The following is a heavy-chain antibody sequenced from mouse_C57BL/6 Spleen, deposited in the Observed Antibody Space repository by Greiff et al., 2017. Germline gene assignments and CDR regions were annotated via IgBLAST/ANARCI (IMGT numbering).Heavy chain of an antibody. CDR2: IYPGDGDT. CDR3: ARRSVLRRGFDG. V-gene: IGHV1-80*01. J-gene: IGHJ2*01. CDR1: GYAFSSYW. Sequence: QVQLQQSGAELVKPGASVKISCKASGYAFSSYWMNWVKQRPGKGLEWIGQIYPGDGDTNYNGKFKGKATLTADKSSITAYMQLSSLTSEDSAVYFCARRSVLRRGFDGWGQGTTLTVSS. D-gene: IGHD2-12*01.